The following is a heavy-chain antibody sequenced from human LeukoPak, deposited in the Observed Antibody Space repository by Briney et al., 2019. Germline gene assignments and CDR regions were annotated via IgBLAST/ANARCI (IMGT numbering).Heavy chain of an antibody. V-gene: IGHV3-21*01. D-gene: IGHD6-13*01. CDR1: GFTFSSYS. J-gene: IGHJ4*02. Sequence: GGSLRLSCAGSGFTFSSYSMTWVRQAPGKGLEWVSSITRSSIYTYYADSVKGRFTISRDNAKKSLYLQMNSLRTEDTAVYYCARGYSSSWYLDWGQGTLVTVSS. CDR2: ITRSSIYT. CDR3: ARGYSSSWYLD.